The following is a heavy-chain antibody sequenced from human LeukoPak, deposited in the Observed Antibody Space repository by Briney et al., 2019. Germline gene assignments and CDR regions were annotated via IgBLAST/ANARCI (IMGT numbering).Heavy chain of an antibody. D-gene: IGHD6-6*01. CDR1: GFTFSTYA. CDR3: ASLPFEYSSSSGDY. V-gene: IGHV3-23*01. CDR2: ISGSGDST. J-gene: IGHJ4*02. Sequence: PGGSLRLSCAASGFTFSTYAVNWVRQAPGKGLEWVSTISGSGDSTYYADSVKGRFTISRDNSKNTLYLQMNSLRAEDTAVYYCASLPFEYSSSSGDYWGQGTLVTVSS.